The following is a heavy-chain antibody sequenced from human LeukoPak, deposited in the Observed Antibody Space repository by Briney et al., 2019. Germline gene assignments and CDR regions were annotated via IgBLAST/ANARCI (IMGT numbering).Heavy chain of an antibody. CDR3: ARGSFMVRGVLNWFDP. Sequence: SETLSLTCAVYGGSFSGYYWSWLRQPPGKGLEWIGEINHSGSTNYNPSLKSRVTISVDTSKNQFSLKLRSVTAADTAVYYCARGSFMVRGVLNWFDPWGQGTLVTVSS. D-gene: IGHD3-10*01. CDR1: GGSFSGYY. J-gene: IGHJ5*02. CDR2: INHSGST. V-gene: IGHV4-34*01.